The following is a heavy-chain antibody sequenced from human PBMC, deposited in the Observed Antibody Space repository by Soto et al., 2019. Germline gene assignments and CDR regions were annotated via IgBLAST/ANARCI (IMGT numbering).Heavy chain of an antibody. CDR1: GGSISSSY. CDR2: IYYSGST. D-gene: IGHD6-13*01. V-gene: IGHV4-59*01. CDR3: AGQQLANYYYGMDV. Sequence: SETLSLTCTVSGGSISSSYWSWIRQPPGKGLEWIGYIYYSGSTNYNPALKSRVTISVDTSKNQFSLKLSSVTAADTAVYYCAGQQLANYYYGMDVWGQGTTVNVSS. J-gene: IGHJ6*02.